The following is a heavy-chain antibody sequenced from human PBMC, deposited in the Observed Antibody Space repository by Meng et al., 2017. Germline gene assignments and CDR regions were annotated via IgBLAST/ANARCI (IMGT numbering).Heavy chain of an antibody. CDR1: GFTVSSNY. Sequence: GESLKISCAASGFTVSSNYMSWVRQAPGQGLEWVSVIYSGGSTYYADSVKGRFTISRDNSKNTLYLQMNSLRAEDTAVYDCARDPTDTVTTTRDDWGQGTPVTVSS. V-gene: IGHV3-66*02. CDR3: ARDPTDTVTTTRDD. J-gene: IGHJ4*01. CDR2: IYSGGST. D-gene: IGHD4-17*01.